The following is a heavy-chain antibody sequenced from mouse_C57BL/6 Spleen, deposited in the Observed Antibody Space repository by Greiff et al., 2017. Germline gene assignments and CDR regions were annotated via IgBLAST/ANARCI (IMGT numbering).Heavy chain of an antibody. CDR3: ARASYEYDGVYYAMDY. Sequence: VQLQQPGAELVRPGSSVKLSCKASGYTFTSYWMHWVKQRPIQGLEWIGNIDPSDSETHYNQKFKDKATLTVDKSSSTAYMQLSSLTSEDSAVYYCARASYEYDGVYYAMDYWGQGTSVTVSS. D-gene: IGHD2-4*01. CDR1: GYTFTSYW. CDR2: IDPSDSET. V-gene: IGHV1-52*01. J-gene: IGHJ4*01.